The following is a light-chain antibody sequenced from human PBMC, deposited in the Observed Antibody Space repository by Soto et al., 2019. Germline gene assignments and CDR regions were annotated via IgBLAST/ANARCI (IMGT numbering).Light chain of an antibody. J-gene: IGKJ2*01. V-gene: IGKV3-15*01. CDR3: QQYNDWPPRYT. CDR2: AAS. Sequence: EIVMTQSPATLSVSPGERVSLSCRASQSVSSNVAWYQQKLGQAPRLLMFAASTRATGIPARFSGSGSGIAFTLTISSLQSEDFAVYYCQQYNDWPPRYTFGQGPKLEIK. CDR1: QSVSSN.